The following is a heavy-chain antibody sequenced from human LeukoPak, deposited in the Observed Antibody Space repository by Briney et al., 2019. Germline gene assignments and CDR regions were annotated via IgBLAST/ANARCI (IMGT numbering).Heavy chain of an antibody. CDR3: AKDVLKWFDP. CDR2: VYHSGST. V-gene: IGHV4-4*02. J-gene: IGHJ5*02. Sequence: SGTLSLTCAISGGSISSSNWWSWVRQPPGKGLEWIGEVYHSGSTNYNPSLKSRVTISVDTSKNQFSLKLSSVTAADTAVYYCAKDVLKWFDPWGQGTLVTVSS. D-gene: IGHD3-10*02. CDR1: GGSISSSNW.